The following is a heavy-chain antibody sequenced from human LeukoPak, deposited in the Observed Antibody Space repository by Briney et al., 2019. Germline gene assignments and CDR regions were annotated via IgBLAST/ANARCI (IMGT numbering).Heavy chain of an antibody. CDR1: GFDFNIYE. CDR2: ISADGATI. J-gene: IGHJ4*02. D-gene: IGHD3-10*01. V-gene: IGHV3-48*03. CDR3: AGSRYPEPQDLNY. Sequence: GGSLRLSCAASGFDFNIYEMNWVRQAPGKGLEWVSYISADGATIYYADSVKGRFTISRDTMKSSLHLQMSSLRAEDTAVYYCAGSRYPEPQDLNYWGQGTLVIVS.